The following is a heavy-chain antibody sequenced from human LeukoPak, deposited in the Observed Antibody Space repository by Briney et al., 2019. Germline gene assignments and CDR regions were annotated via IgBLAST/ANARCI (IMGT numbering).Heavy chain of an antibody. CDR2: IKQDGSQE. D-gene: IGHD3-3*01. Sequence: GGSLRLSCAASGFTFSSYAMHWVRQAPGKGLEWVAHIKQDGSQEYYVDSVKGRFTISRDSAKNSLYLQMNSLRAEDTAVYYCARGVPYDSWSGPHYSDYWGQGTLVTVSS. V-gene: IGHV3-7*01. CDR3: ARGVPYDSWSGPHYSDY. J-gene: IGHJ4*02. CDR1: GFTFSSYA.